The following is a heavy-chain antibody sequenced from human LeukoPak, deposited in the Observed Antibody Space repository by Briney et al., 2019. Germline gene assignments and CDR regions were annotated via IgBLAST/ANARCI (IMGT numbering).Heavy chain of an antibody. CDR1: GGSFSGYY. CDR2: INHSGST. J-gene: IGHJ5*02. D-gene: IGHD2-15*01. Sequence: PSETLSLTCAVYGGSFSGYYWSWIRQPPGKGLEWIGEINHSGSTNYNPSLKSRVTISVDTSKNQFSLKLSSVTAADTAVYYCARVLPISLVVVAASNWFDPWGQGTLVTVSS. CDR3: ARVLPISLVVVAASNWFDP. V-gene: IGHV4-34*01.